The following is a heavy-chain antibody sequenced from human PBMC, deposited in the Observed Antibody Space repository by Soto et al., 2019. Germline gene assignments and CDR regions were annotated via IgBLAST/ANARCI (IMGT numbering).Heavy chain of an antibody. CDR3: AHSRYSRSSLDD. Sequence: SGPTLVNPTQTLTLTCTFSGFSLTSNDVGVGWIRQPPGKALEWLALIYWDDDKRYSPSLKSRLTITKDTSKNQVVLRMTNMDPVDTATYYCAHSRYSRSSLDDWGQGTLVIVSS. V-gene: IGHV2-5*02. D-gene: IGHD6-6*01. J-gene: IGHJ4*02. CDR1: GFSLTSNDVG. CDR2: IYWDDDK.